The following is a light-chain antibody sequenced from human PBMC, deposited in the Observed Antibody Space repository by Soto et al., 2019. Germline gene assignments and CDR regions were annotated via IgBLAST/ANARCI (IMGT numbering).Light chain of an antibody. CDR1: QSISVW. CDR3: QQYNSYSPT. J-gene: IGKJ1*01. Sequence: DIQMTQSPSTLSPSVGDRVTITCRVSQSISVWLAWYQQKAGKAPNLLIYKASRLESGVPSRFSGSGSETEFTLTISGLQPGDSATYYCQQYNSYSPTFGQGTKVDI. V-gene: IGKV1-5*03. CDR2: KAS.